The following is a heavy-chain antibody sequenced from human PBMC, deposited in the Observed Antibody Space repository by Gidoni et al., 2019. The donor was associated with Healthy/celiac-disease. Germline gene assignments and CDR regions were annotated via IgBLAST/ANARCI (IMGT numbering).Heavy chain of an antibody. CDR1: GGSISSSSYY. Sequence: QLQLQESGPGLVKPSETMSLTCNVPGGSISSSSYYWGWIRQPPGKGLAWIGSIYYSWSTYYNPSLKSRVTISVDTSKNQFSLKLSSVTAADTAVYYCARHEEGEWELPGEVDYWGQGTLVTVSS. J-gene: IGHJ4*02. CDR2: IYYSWST. D-gene: IGHD1-26*01. CDR3: ARHEEGEWELPGEVDY. V-gene: IGHV4-39*01.